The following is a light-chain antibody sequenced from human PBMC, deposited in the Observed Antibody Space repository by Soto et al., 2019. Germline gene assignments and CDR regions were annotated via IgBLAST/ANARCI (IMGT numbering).Light chain of an antibody. Sequence: DIQMTQSPSTLSASVGDRVTITCRASQSISGSLAWYQQKPGKAPKLLIYEASNLKSGDPSRFSRGGCGTEYTLIISSLQPDDSASYYCQQQNGYWTFGQGPRVEIK. CDR2: EAS. CDR1: QSISGS. CDR3: QQQNGYWT. V-gene: IGKV1-5*03. J-gene: IGKJ1*01.